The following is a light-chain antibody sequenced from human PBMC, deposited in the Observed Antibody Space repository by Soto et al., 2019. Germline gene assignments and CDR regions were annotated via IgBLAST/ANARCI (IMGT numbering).Light chain of an antibody. CDR3: QHYNSYSEA. J-gene: IGKJ1*01. CDR2: DAS. CDR1: QSISNR. Sequence: DIQMTQSPSTLTASVGDGVTITCRASQSISNRLAWYQQKPGEAPKYLIYDASTLDSGAPSRFSGSGSGTEFTLTISSLQPDDFATYYCQHYNSYSEAFGQGTKVDIK. V-gene: IGKV1-5*01.